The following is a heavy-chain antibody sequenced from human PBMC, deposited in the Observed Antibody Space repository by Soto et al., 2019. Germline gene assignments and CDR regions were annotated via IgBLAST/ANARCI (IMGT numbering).Heavy chain of an antibody. CDR3: AHRQIERFDY. CDR2: IYWDDDK. V-gene: IGHV2-5*02. J-gene: IGHJ4*02. CDR1: GFLLSTSGLC. Sequence: QITLKESGPTLVKPTQTLTLTYTFSGFLLSTSGLCVGWFLYPPGKALEWLALIYWDDDKRYSPSLKIRLIISKDTPKKQVVLTMTNMHPVETAPYNCAHRQIERFDYRRQGTLATLSS.